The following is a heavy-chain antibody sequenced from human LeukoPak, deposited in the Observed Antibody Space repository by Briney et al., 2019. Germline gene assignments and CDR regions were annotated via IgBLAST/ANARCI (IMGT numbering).Heavy chain of an antibody. CDR1: GFTFSSYW. J-gene: IGHJ6*03. D-gene: IGHD5/OR15-5a*01. CDR2: IKQVGGVE. Sequence: GGSLRLSCVASGFTFSSYWMSWVRQAPGRGRARVANIKQVGGVEHYVDSVKGGFTISRDKAKKTLYLRMNSLRAEDTAVYYCARGVYPKIAKSDFYYMDVWGKGTTVTVSS. CDR3: ARGVYPKIAKSDFYYMDV. V-gene: IGHV3-7*01.